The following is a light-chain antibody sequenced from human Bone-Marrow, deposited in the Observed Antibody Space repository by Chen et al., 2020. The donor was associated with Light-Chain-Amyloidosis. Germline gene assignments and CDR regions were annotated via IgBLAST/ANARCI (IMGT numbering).Light chain of an antibody. CDR2: DDS. CDR1: NIGSTS. Sequence: YVLTQPPSVSVAPGQTAAIACGGNNIGSTSVHWYQQTPGQAPLLVVYDDSDRPSGIPERLSGSNSGNTATLTISRVEAGDEADYYCQVWDRSSDRPVFGGGTKLTVL. J-gene: IGLJ3*02. V-gene: IGLV3-21*02. CDR3: QVWDRSSDRPV.